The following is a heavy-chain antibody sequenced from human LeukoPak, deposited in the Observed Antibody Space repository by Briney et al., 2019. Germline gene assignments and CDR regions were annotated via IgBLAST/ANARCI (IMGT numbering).Heavy chain of an antibody. CDR2: ISGSGDNT. V-gene: IGHV3-23*01. J-gene: IGHJ4*02. CDR3: AKGSYYDSSGSFYFDY. D-gene: IGHD3-22*01. CDR1: GFTFSSYA. Sequence: GGSLRLSCAASGFTFSSYAMSWVRQAPGKGLEWVSGISGSGDNTYYADSVKGRFTISRDNSKNTLYGQVNSLGTEDTAAYYCAKGSYYDSSGSFYFDYWGQGTLVTVSS.